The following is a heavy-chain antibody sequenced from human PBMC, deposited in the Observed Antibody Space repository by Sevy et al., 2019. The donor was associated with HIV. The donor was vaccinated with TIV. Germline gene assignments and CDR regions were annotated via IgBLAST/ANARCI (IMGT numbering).Heavy chain of an antibody. J-gene: IGHJ4*02. CDR1: GFTFSSYG. CDR3: VKDSLTTVTYYFDY. V-gene: IGHV3-30*18. CDR2: ISYDGSNK. Sequence: GGSLRLSCAASGFTFSSYGMHWVRQAPGKGLEWVAVISYDGSNKYYADSVKGRFTISRDNSKNTLYLQMNSLRAEDTAVYYCVKDSLTTVTYYFDYWGQGTLVTVSS. D-gene: IGHD4-17*01.